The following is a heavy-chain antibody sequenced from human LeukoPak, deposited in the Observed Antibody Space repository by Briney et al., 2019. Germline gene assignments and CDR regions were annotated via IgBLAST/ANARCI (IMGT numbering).Heavy chain of an antibody. CDR3: ARQQHLRGFDPFDM. D-gene: IGHD6-13*01. Sequence: GASVKVSCRTSGYTFTGYYVHWVRQAPGQGLEWMAWLNPNSGDTNFAQKFQGRVTLTRDTSISTAYMELTSLTSDDTGVYYRARQQHLRGFDPFDMWFQGTMVTVSS. CDR1: GYTFTGYY. J-gene: IGHJ3*02. V-gene: IGHV1-2*02. CDR2: LNPNSGDT.